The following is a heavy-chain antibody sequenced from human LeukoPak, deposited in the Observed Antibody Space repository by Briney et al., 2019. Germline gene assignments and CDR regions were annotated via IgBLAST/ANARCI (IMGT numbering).Heavy chain of an antibody. V-gene: IGHV3-7*01. J-gene: IGHJ4*02. CDR1: GYTFSSYW. D-gene: IGHD2-2*01. Sequence: GGSLRLSCAASGYTFSSYWMSWVRQATGKGLKWVANIKQDGSEKYYVDSVKGRFTISRDNAKNSLYLQMNSLRAEDTAVYYCARGRRYCSGTSCSPPFDYWGQGTLVTVSS. CDR3: ARGRRYCSGTSCSPPFDY. CDR2: IKQDGSEK.